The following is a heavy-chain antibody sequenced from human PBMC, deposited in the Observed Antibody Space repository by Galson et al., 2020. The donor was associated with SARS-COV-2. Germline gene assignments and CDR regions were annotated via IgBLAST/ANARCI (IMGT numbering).Heavy chain of an antibody. CDR1: GFTFSTYA. V-gene: IGHV3-64*01. D-gene: IGHD3-16*01. CDR3: VRRFFTGGWFFDL. CDR2: ISSNGGST. Sequence: GGSLRLSCAASGFTFSTYAMHWVRQAPGKGLEYVSAISSNGGSTYYANSVKGRFTVSRDNSKNTLCLQMSSLRPEDTAVYYCVRRFFTGGWFFDLWGRGTLVTVSS. J-gene: IGHJ2*01.